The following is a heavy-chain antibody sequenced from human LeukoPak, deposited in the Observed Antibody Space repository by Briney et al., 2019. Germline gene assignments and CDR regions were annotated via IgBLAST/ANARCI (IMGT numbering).Heavy chain of an antibody. V-gene: IGHV3-9*01. Sequence: PGGSLRLSCAASGFTFSSYAMHWVRHAPGKGLEWVSGISWNSGSIGYADSVKGRFTISRDNAKNSLYLQMNSLRAEDTALYYCAKDGVPRYSGSPGYFQHWGQGTLVTVSS. CDR3: AKDGVPRYSGSPGYFQH. D-gene: IGHD1-26*01. CDR1: GFTFSSYA. J-gene: IGHJ1*01. CDR2: ISWNSGSI.